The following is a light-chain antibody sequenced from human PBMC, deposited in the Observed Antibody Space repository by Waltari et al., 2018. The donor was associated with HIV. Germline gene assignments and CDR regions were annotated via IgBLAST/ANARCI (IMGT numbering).Light chain of an antibody. J-gene: IGLJ3*02. CDR1: SGHSTYA. V-gene: IGLV4-69*01. CDR2: VSTDGSH. CDR3: QTWDSGIRV. Sequence: QVVLTQSPSASAFLGASVKLTCTLSSGHSTYALAWHQQQPEKGPRYLMKVSTDGSHNKGDGIPDRFSGSSSGAERYLTISSLQSDDEADYYCQTWDSGIRVFGGGTRLTVL.